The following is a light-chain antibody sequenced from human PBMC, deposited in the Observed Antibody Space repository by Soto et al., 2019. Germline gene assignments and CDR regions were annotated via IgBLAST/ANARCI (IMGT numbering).Light chain of an antibody. CDR3: QQYGSSPRT. Sequence: IVLTQSPGTLSLSPGERATLSCRASQSDTSNSLAWYQQKPGQAPRLLIYGPSSRATGIPDRVSGSGSGTDCTLTLSRLGPDDFAVYYCQQYGSSPRTFGQGTKGEIQ. CDR1: QSDTSNS. V-gene: IGKV3-20*01. J-gene: IGKJ1*01. CDR2: GPS.